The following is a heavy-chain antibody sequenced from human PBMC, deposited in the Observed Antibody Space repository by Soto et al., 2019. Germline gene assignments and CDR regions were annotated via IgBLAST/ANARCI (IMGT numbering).Heavy chain of an antibody. D-gene: IGHD3-3*01. J-gene: IGHJ4*02. CDR3: ARLRLTNFGVVTGHYFDY. CDR1: GGSVSSGVYY. V-gene: IGHV4-61*08. Sequence: QVQLQESGPGLVKPSEPLSLTCSVSGGSVSSGVYYWSWIGQPPGKGLELIGYISNSGSTNYNPSLTSRVAISLDRSRNQFSLKLTSVTAADTAVYYCARLRLTNFGVVTGHYFDYWGRGTLVTVSS. CDR2: ISNSGST.